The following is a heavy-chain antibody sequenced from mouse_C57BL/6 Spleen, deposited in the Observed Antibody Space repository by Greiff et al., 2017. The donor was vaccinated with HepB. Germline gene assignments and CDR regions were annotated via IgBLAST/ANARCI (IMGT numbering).Heavy chain of an antibody. Sequence: QVQLQQPGAELVRPGSSVKLSCKASGYTFTSYWMDWVKQRPGQGLEWIGNIYPSDSETHYNQKFKDKATLTVDKSSSTAYMQLSSLTSEDSAVFYCAISVIYYGYDGYAMDYWGQGTSVTVSS. CDR1: GYTFTSYW. CDR2: IYPSDSET. V-gene: IGHV1-61*01. CDR3: AISVIYYGYDGYAMDY. D-gene: IGHD2-2*01. J-gene: IGHJ4*01.